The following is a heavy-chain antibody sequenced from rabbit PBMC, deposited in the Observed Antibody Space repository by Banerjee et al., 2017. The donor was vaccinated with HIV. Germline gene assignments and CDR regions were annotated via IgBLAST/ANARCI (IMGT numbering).Heavy chain of an antibody. V-gene: IGHV1S45*01. J-gene: IGHJ4*01. Sequence: QQQLEESGGGLVKPGGTLTLTCKASGIDFSSYYYMCWVRQAPGKGLEWIACIYAGSSGSTYYASWAKGRFTISKTSSTTVTLQMTSLTAADTATYFCARAPYGIYGYAHFNLWGPGTLVTVS. D-gene: IGHD6-1*01. CDR3: ARAPYGIYGYAHFNL. CDR2: IYAGSSGST. CDR1: GIDFSSYYY.